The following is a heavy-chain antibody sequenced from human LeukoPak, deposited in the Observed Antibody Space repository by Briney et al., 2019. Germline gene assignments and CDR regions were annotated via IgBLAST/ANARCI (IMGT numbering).Heavy chain of an antibody. CDR2: IQQDGSEK. CDR1: AFTFSSYW. D-gene: IGHD2/OR15-2a*01. J-gene: IGHJ4*02. V-gene: IGHV3-7*05. CDR3: ARNPPIYFN. Sequence: GGSLRLSCAASAFTFSSYWMVWVRQAPGKGLEWVANIQQDGSEKYYVDSVKGRFTISRDNAKNSLYLQMNSLRAEDTAVYYCARNPPIYFNWGQGTLVTVSS.